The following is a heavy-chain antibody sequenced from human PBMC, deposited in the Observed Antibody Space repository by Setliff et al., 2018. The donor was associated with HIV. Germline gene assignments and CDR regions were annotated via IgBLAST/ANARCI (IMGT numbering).Heavy chain of an antibody. D-gene: IGHD3-9*01. Sequence: SEPLSLTCNVSGGSISGYYWSWVRQPPGKGLEWIGYIYYSGSTNYNPSLRSRVTISVDTSKNQVSLRLTSVTSADTALYYCARESQQYYDILTGFNYYYGMDVWGRGVTVTVSS. V-gene: IGHV4-59*01. J-gene: IGHJ6*02. CDR3: ARESQQYYDILTGFNYYYGMDV. CDR2: IYYSGST. CDR1: GGSISGYY.